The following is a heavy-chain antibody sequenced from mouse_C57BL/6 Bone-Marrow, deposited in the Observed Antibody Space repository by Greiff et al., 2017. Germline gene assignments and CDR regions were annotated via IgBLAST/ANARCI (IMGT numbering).Heavy chain of an antibody. V-gene: IGHV1-81*01. J-gene: IGHJ3*01. CDR3: ARSRGWILRSLFAY. D-gene: IGHD2-3*01. CDR1: GYTFTSYG. CDR2: IYPGDGDT. Sequence: QVQLQQSGAELARPGASVKLSCKASGYTFTSYGISWVKQRPGKGLEWIGRIYPGDGDTNYNGKFKGKATLTADKSSSTAYMQLSSLTSEDSAVYFCARSRGWILRSLFAYWGQGTLVTVSA.